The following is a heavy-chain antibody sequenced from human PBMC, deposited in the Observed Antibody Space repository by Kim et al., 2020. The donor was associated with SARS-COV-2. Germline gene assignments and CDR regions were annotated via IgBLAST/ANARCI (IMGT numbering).Heavy chain of an antibody. CDR2: IYYSGST. D-gene: IGHD3-3*01. Sequence: SETLSLTCTVSGGSISSSSYYWGWIRQPPGKGLEWIGSIYYSGSTYYNPSLKSRVTISVDTSKNQFSLKLSSVTAADTAVYYCARVSGSPYYYYYYGMDVWGQGTTVTVSS. CDR1: GGSISSSSYY. CDR3: ARVSGSPYYYYYYGMDV. V-gene: IGHV4-39*01. J-gene: IGHJ6*02.